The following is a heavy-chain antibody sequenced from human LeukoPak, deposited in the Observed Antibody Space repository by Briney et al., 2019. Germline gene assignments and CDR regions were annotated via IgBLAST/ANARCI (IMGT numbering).Heavy chain of an antibody. J-gene: IGHJ2*01. CDR3: ARVYYSSSYDYWYFDL. D-gene: IGHD6-13*01. Sequence: PSETLSLTCTVSGGSINNYYWNWLRQPPGKGLEWIGYIYYTGNTNYNPSLKSRVTISVDTSKNQFSLKLSSVTAADTAVYYCARVYYSSSYDYWYFDLWGRGTLVTVSS. V-gene: IGHV4-59*01. CDR2: IYYTGNT. CDR1: GGSINNYY.